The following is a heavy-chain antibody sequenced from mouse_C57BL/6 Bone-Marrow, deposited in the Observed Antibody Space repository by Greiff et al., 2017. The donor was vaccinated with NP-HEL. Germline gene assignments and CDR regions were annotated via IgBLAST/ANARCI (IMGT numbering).Heavy chain of an antibody. J-gene: IGHJ3*01. Sequence: EVQRVESGGGLVQPGGSMKLSCVASGFTFSNYWMNWVRQSPEQGLEWVAQIRLKSDNYATHYAVSVKGRFTIARADSTGSVYLQMNNIRAEDTGIYYCTAARAYWGQGTLVTVSA. CDR1: GFTFSNYW. V-gene: IGHV6-3*01. CDR2: IRLKSDNYAT. CDR3: TAARAY.